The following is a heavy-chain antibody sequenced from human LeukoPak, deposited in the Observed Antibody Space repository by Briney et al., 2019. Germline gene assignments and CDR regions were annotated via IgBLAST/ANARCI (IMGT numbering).Heavy chain of an antibody. D-gene: IGHD6-13*01. CDR3: ARDASTWSMGGY. J-gene: IGHJ4*02. Sequence: RGSLRVSCAASGFTFSVYYMSWIRQAPGKGLGWVAYITSSGSTIYYADSVKGRFTISRDSAKNSLYLQMNSLRAEDTAVYYCARDASTWSMGGYWGQGTLVTVSS. CDR1: GFTFSVYY. V-gene: IGHV3-11*01. CDR2: ITSSGSTI.